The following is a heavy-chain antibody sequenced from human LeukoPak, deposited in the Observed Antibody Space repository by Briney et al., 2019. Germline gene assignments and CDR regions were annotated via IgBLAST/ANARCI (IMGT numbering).Heavy chain of an antibody. CDR2: ISGSGGST. CDR1: GFTFSSYA. CDR3: AKDHCSGGSCYSSLYYFDY. Sequence: GGSLRLSCAASGFTFSSYAMSWVRQAPGKGLEWVSAISGSGGSTYYADSVKGRFTISRDNSKNTLYLQMNSLRAEDTAVYYCAKDHCSGGSCYSSLYYFDYWGQGTLVTVSS. V-gene: IGHV3-23*01. D-gene: IGHD2-15*01. J-gene: IGHJ4*02.